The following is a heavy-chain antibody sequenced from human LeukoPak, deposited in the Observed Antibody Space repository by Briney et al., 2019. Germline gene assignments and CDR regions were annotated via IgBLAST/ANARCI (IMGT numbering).Heavy chain of an antibody. D-gene: IGHD5-18*01. CDR1: GFTFSSHE. CDR2: ISSSGSTI. V-gene: IGHV3-48*03. J-gene: IGHJ5*02. CDR3: ARGIPLWHYNWFDP. Sequence: PGGSLRLSCAASGFTFSSHEMNWVRQAPGKGLEWVSCISSSGSTIYYADSVKGRFTISRDNAKNSLYLQMNSLRAEDTAVYYCARGIPLWHYNWFDPWGQGTLVTVSS.